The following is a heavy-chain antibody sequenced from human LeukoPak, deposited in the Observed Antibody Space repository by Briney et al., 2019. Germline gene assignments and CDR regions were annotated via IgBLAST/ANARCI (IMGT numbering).Heavy chain of an antibody. CDR1: GYTFTGYY. D-gene: IGHD3-22*01. Sequence: ASVKVSCKASGYTFTGYYMHWVRQAPGQGLEWMGWINPNSGGTNYAQKFQGRVTMTRDTSISTAYMELSRLRSDDTAVYYCARDDSSGCYYSFDYWGQGTLVTVSS. V-gene: IGHV1-2*02. CDR3: ARDDSSGCYYSFDY. CDR2: INPNSGGT. J-gene: IGHJ4*02.